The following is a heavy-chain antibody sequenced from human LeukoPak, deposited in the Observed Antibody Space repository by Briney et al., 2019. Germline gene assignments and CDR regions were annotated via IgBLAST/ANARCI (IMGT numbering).Heavy chain of an antibody. Sequence: AGGSLRLSCAASGFTVITNDMTWVRQAPGKGLEWVSVLYSDGNTKYADSVQGRFTNSRDNSKNTLYLEMNSLSPDDTAVYYCARGVEPLAANTLAYWGQGTLVTVSS. J-gene: IGHJ4*02. D-gene: IGHD1-14*01. CDR3: ARGVEPLAANTLAY. V-gene: IGHV3-53*01. CDR1: GFTVITND. CDR2: LYSDGNT.